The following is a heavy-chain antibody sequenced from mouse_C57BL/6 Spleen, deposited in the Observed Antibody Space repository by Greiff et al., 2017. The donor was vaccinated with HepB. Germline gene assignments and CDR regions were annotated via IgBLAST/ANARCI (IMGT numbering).Heavy chain of an antibody. J-gene: IGHJ4*01. CDR3: SYYYGSSYVDYAMDY. CDR2: IYPGDGDT. Sequence: VQLQQSGPELVKPGASVKISCKASGYAFSSSWMNWVKQRPGKGLEWIGRIYPGDGDTNYNGKFKGNATLTADISSSTAYMQLSSLTSEDSAVYFCSYYYGSSYVDYAMDYWGQGTSVTVSS. CDR1: GYAFSSSW. V-gene: IGHV1-82*01. D-gene: IGHD1-1*01.